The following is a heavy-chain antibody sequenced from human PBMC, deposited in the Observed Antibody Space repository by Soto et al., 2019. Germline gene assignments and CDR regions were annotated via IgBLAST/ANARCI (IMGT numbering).Heavy chain of an antibody. CDR1: FTFSMYS. V-gene: IGHV3-21*01. CDR3: TRDQGGSYDSWFDP. CDR2: ISSGGDYI. D-gene: IGHD1-26*01. J-gene: IGHJ5*02. Sequence: EVQVVESGGGLVQPGGSLRLSCSFTFSMYSMNWVRQAPGKGLEWVASISSGGDYITYADSVKGRFTISRDNAKNSVSLQMNSLRVDDTAIYFCTRDQGGSYDSWFDPWGQGTLVTVSS.